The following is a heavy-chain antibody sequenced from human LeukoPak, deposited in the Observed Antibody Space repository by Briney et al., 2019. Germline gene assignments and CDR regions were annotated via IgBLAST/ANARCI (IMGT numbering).Heavy chain of an antibody. CDR1: GFTFSNYW. D-gene: IGHD1/OR15-1a*01. CDR3: AKQGFGC. V-gene: IGHV3-7*03. Sequence: GGSLRLSCAASGFTFSNYWMSWVRQAPGKGLEWVANIKEDGSEKHHADSVKGRFTISRDNAKNSLYLQMNSLRAEDTAVYYCAKQGFGCWGQGTLVTVSS. CDR2: IKEDGSEK. J-gene: IGHJ4*02.